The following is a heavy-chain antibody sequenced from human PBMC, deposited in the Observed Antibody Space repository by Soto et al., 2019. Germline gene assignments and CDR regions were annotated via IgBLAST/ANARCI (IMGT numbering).Heavy chain of an antibody. D-gene: IGHD2-8*01. CDR1: GFTFSSYA. CDR3: AKGTTNVLYYFDY. Sequence: GGSLRLSCAASGFTFSSYAMSWVRQAPGKGLEWVSGISGSGGSTYYADSVKGRFTISRDSSKNTLYLQMNSLRADDTAVYYYAKGTTNVLYYFDYWGQGTLVTVSS. V-gene: IGHV3-23*01. CDR2: ISGSGGST. J-gene: IGHJ4*02.